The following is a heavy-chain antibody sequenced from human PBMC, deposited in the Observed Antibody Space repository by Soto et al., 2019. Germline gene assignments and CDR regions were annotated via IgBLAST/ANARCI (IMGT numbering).Heavy chain of an antibody. V-gene: IGHV4-34*08. J-gene: IGHJ6*02. CDR3: AKHGITMVRGVIRYYYGMDV. CDR2: INHSGSA. Sequence: SETLSLTSEACGGSVSSYIWTWIRKTPGKGLQWIGQINHSGSANYNPSLKSRVTISVDTSKNQFSLKLSSVTAADTAVYYFAKHGITMVRGVIRYYYGMDVWGQGTTVTVSS. D-gene: IGHD3-10*01. CDR1: GGSVSSYI.